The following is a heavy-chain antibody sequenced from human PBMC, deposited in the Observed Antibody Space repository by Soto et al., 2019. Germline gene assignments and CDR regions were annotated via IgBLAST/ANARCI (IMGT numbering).Heavy chain of an antibody. CDR2: IYPGDSDT. D-gene: IGHD2-15*01. CDR3: ASASYCSGGSCYLGYFDY. J-gene: IGHJ4*02. CDR1: GYSFTSYW. Sequence: GESLKISCKGSGYSFTSYWIGWVRQMPGKGLEWMGIIYPGDSDTRYSPSFQGQVTISADKSISTAYLQWSSLKASDTAMYYCASASYCSGGSCYLGYFDYWGQGTLVTVPS. V-gene: IGHV5-51*01.